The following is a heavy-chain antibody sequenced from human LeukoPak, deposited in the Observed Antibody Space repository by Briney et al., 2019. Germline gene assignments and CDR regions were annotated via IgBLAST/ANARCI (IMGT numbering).Heavy chain of an antibody. CDR1: DDSINTYY. CDR2: IYYSVDT. J-gene: IGHJ4*02. Sequence: PSETLSLTCTVSDDSINTYYWNWIRQPPGKGLEWIGYIYYSVDTNYNPSLKSRVTISVDTSQNQLSLKLRSVTAADTAVYYCARARGYNYGRLDYWGQGTLVTVSS. V-gene: IGHV4-59*01. D-gene: IGHD5-18*01. CDR3: ARARGYNYGRLDY.